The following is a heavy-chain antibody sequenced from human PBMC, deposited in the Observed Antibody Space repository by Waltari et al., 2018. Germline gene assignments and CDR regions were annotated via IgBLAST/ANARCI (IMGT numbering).Heavy chain of an antibody. CDR1: GGSISSYY. CDR2: IYYSGST. CDR3: AMGGSGSYYLNVDY. Sequence: QVQLQESGPGLVKPSETLSLTCTVSGGSISSYYWSWIRQPPGKGLEWIGYIYYSGSTNYNPSLKSRVTISVDTSKNQFSLKLSSVTAADTAVYYCAMGGSGSYYLNVDYWGQGTLVTVSS. J-gene: IGHJ4*02. D-gene: IGHD3-10*01. V-gene: IGHV4-59*01.